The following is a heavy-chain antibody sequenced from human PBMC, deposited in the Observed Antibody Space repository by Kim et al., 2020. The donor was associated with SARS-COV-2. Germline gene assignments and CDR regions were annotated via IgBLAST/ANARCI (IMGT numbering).Heavy chain of an antibody. J-gene: IGHJ6*02. Sequence: SQKFQGRVTITRDTSASTAYMELSSLRSEDTAVYYFARYKGGLAPYGMDVWGQGTTVTVSS. V-gene: IGHV1-3*01. D-gene: IGHD1-20*01. CDR3: ARYKGGLAPYGMDV.